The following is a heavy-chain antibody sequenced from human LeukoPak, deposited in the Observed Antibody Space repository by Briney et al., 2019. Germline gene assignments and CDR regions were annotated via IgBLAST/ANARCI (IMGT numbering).Heavy chain of an antibody. D-gene: IGHD2-8*01. CDR1: GYTFSRFG. CDR3: ARESSNGWFDP. CDR2: ISGYDGNT. J-gene: IGHJ5*02. V-gene: IGHV1-18*01. Sequence: GASVKVSCKTSGYTFSRFGIGWVRQAPAQGLEWMGWISGYDGNTNYPQRLQGRVTIATDTSTSTAYMELRNLRSDDTAVYYCARESSNGWFDPWGQGTLVTVSS.